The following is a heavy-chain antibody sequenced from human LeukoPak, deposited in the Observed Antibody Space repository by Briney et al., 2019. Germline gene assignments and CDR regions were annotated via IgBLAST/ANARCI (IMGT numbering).Heavy chain of an antibody. CDR3: ARGRTVTRGRDGNPYYFDY. CDR2: IIPIFGTA. D-gene: IGHD4-17*01. Sequence: SVKVSCKASGGTFSSYAISWVRQAPGQGLEWMGGIIPIFGTANYAQKFQGRVTITADESTSTAYMELSSLRSEDTAVYYCARGRTVTRGRDGNPYYFDYWGQGTLVTVSS. CDR1: GGTFSSYA. V-gene: IGHV1-69*13. J-gene: IGHJ4*02.